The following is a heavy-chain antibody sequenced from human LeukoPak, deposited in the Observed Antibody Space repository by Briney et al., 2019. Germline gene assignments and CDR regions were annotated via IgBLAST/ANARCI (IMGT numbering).Heavy chain of an antibody. CDR3: ASGGHYSSGCPAG. D-gene: IGHD6-19*01. V-gene: IGHV1-2*06. Sequence: SVTVSCKASGYTFTGYYMHWVRPAPGQGLEWMGRINPNSGAKNYAHKLQRRVTMTRDTYIRTAYMELSRLASDAAAVYYCASGGHYSSGCPAGWGQGTLVTVSS. CDR2: INPNSGAK. J-gene: IGHJ4*02. CDR1: GYTFTGYY.